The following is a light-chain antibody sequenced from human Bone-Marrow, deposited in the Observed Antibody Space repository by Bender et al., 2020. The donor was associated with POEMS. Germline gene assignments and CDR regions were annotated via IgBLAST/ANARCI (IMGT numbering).Light chain of an antibody. V-gene: IGLV1-36*01. CDR2: YDD. CDR3: SAWDDSLGGWV. J-gene: IGLJ3*02. CDR1: SSNIGNHG. Sequence: QSVVTQPPSLSEAPRQRVTISCSGSSSNIGNHGVNWYQQLPRKAPKLLIYYDDLLTPGVSDRFSASKSATSASLAISGLQSEDEALYYCSAWDDSLGGWVIGGGTKLPV.